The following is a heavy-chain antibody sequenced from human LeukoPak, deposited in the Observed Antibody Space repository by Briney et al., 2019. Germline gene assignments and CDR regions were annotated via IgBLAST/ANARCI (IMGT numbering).Heavy chain of an antibody. CDR3: ASEAYCSGGSCSLHRVAS. CDR2: IDTNSGGT. CDR1: GYTFTAYY. Sequence: ASVKVSCKASGYTFTAYYMHWVRQAPGQGLEWMGWIDTNSGGTNYAQKFQGRVTITRDTSIGTAYMELSSLISDDTAVYYCASEAYCSGGSCSLHRVASWGQGTLATVSS. D-gene: IGHD2-15*01. V-gene: IGHV1-2*02. J-gene: IGHJ4*02.